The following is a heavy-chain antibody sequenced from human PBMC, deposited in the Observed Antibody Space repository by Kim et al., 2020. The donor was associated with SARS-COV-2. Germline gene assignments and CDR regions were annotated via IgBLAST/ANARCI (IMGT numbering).Heavy chain of an antibody. CDR1: GGTFSSYA. CDR2: SIPILVIA. D-gene: IGHD3-10*01. J-gene: IGHJ6*02. Sequence: SVKVSCKASGGTFSSYAISWGRQAPGQWLEWMGRSIPILVIANYAQKFQGRVTITADKSTSTAYMELSSLRYEDTAVYYCASQITMVREVITNYGMDVWGQVNTVTVSS. CDR3: ASQITMVREVITNYGMDV. V-gene: IGHV1-69*04.